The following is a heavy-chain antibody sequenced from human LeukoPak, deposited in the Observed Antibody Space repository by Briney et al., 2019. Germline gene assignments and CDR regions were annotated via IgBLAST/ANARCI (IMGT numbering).Heavy chain of an antibody. CDR3: ARDQEGSSTREFDY. D-gene: IGHD6-6*01. V-gene: IGHV4-34*01. Sequence: SETLSLTCAVYGGSFSGYYWSWIRQPPGKGLEWIGEINHSGSTNYNPSLKSRVTISVDMSKNQFSLKLSSVTAADTAVYYCARDQEGSSTREFDYWGQGTLVTVSS. J-gene: IGHJ4*02. CDR2: INHSGST. CDR1: GGSFSGYY.